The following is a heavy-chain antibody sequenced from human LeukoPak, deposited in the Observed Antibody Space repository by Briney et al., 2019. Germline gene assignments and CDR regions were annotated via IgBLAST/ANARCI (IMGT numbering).Heavy chain of an antibody. CDR3: ARDRGNWNYAGPFDI. CDR2: ISSSGGTI. CDR1: GFTFSSYA. D-gene: IGHD1-7*01. J-gene: IGHJ3*02. V-gene: IGHV3-48*03. Sequence: GGSLRLSCAASGFTFSSYAMSWVRQAPGKGLEWVSYISSSGGTIYYADSVKGRFTISRDNAKNSLYLQMNSLRAEDTAVYYCARDRGNWNYAGPFDIWGQGTMVTVSS.